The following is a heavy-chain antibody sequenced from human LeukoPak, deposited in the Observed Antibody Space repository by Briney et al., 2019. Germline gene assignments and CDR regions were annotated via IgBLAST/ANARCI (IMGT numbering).Heavy chain of an antibody. CDR3: AGGDYFDSSGYQSCFDY. J-gene: IGHJ4*02. CDR2: IYSGGST. D-gene: IGHD3-22*01. Sequence: GGSLRLSCAASGFTFSSYSMNWVRQAPGKGLEWVSVIYSGGSTYYADSVKGRFTISRDNSKNTLYLQMNSLRAEDTAVYYCAGGDYFDSSGYQSCFDYWGQGTLVTVSS. V-gene: IGHV3-66*01. CDR1: GFTFSSYS.